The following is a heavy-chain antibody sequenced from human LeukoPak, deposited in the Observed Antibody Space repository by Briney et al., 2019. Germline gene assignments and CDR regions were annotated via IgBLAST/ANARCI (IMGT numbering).Heavy chain of an antibody. J-gene: IGHJ4*02. CDR3: TRGLVV. CDR2: ISSGGTTI. V-gene: IGHV3-48*03. D-gene: IGHD2-2*01. Sequence: PGGSLRLSCAPSGFTFSEFEMNWVRQAPGKGLEWVSDISSGGTTIFYADSVKGRFTISRDNAKNSLYLQMNSLRDEDTAIYYCTRGLVVWGQGALVTVPS. CDR1: GFTFSEFE.